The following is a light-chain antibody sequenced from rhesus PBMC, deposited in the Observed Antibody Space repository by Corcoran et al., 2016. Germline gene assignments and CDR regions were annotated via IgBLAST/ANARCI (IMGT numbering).Light chain of an antibody. J-gene: IGKJ3*01. CDR3: QQYSSRPFT. V-gene: IGKV1-22*01. CDR2: KAS. CDR1: QGISSW. Sequence: DIQMTQSPSSLSASVGDTVTITCRARQGISSWLAWYPQKPGKAPKLLIYKASSLQSGVPSTFSGSGSGTDFTLTISSLQSEDFATYYCQQYSSRPFTFGPGTKLDIK.